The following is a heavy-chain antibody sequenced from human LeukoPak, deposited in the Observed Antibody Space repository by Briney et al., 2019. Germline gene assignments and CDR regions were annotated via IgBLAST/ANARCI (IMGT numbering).Heavy chain of an antibody. CDR3: ARDFGVPIAAAGGDY. J-gene: IGHJ4*02. CDR2: INHSGST. Sequence: SETLSLTCAVYGGSFSGYYWSWIRQPPGKGLEWIGEINHSGSTSYNPSLKSRVTISVDTSKNQFSLKLSSVTAADTAVYYCARDFGVPIAAAGGDYWGQGTLVTVSS. V-gene: IGHV4-34*01. CDR1: GGSFSGYY. D-gene: IGHD6-13*01.